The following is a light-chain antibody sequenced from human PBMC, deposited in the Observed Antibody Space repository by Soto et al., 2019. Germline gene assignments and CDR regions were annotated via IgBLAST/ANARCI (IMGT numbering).Light chain of an antibody. Sequence: EVVLTQSPGTLSLSPGERATLSCRASQSFSSSYLAWYQHKPGQPPKLIVYSASRRATGIPDRFSGSGSGTDFPLTISRLEPEDFALYYCQRYGGSPPVTFGGGTKVDIK. CDR1: QSFSSSY. CDR3: QRYGGSPPVT. V-gene: IGKV3-20*01. J-gene: IGKJ4*01. CDR2: SAS.